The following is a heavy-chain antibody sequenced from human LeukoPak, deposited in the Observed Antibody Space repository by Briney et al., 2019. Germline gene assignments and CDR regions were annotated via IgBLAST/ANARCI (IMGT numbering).Heavy chain of an antibody. Sequence: GGSLRLSCAASGFTFSSYAMSWVRQAPGKGLEWVSAISGSGGSTYYADSVKGRFTISRDNAKNTLYLQMNSLRAEDTAVYYCAKIRVYSGYDLSYFDYWGQGTLVTVSS. V-gene: IGHV3-23*01. CDR1: GFTFSSYA. CDR2: ISGSGGST. D-gene: IGHD5-12*01. CDR3: AKIRVYSGYDLSYFDY. J-gene: IGHJ4*02.